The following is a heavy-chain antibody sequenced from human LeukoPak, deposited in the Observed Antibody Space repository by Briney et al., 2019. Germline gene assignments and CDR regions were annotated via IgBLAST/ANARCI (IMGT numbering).Heavy chain of an antibody. Sequence: PGGSLRLSCAASGFSFSNYGMNWVRQAPGKGLEWVSGIIGSGAMTYYADSVKGRFTISRDNSKNTVYLQMNSLRADDTAVYYCARVLRYCSGGNCYSGGLGYMDVWGKGTTVTISS. CDR2: IIGSGAMT. J-gene: IGHJ6*03. D-gene: IGHD2-15*01. CDR3: ARVLRYCSGGNCYSGGLGYMDV. V-gene: IGHV3-23*01. CDR1: GFSFSNYG.